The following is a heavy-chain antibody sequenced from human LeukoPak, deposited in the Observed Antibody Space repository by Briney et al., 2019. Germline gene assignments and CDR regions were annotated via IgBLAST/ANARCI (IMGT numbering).Heavy chain of an antibody. CDR3: ARPCSSSPEPYYYYYYGMDV. J-gene: IGHJ6*02. Sequence: GGFLRLSCAASGFTFSSYSMNWVRQAPGNGLEWVSSISSSSSYIYYADSVKGRFTISRDNAKNSLYLQMNSLRAEDTAVYYCARPCSSSPEPYYYYYYGMDVWGQGTTVTVSS. CDR2: ISSSSSYI. CDR1: GFTFSSYS. V-gene: IGHV3-21*01. D-gene: IGHD6-6*01.